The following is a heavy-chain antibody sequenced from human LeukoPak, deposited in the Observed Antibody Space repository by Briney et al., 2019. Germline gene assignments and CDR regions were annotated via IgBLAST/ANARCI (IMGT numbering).Heavy chain of an antibody. J-gene: IGHJ3*02. Sequence: GGSLRLSCAASGFSFSSYAMSWVRQAPGKGLEWVSAISKSGDSTFHADSVKGRFTISRDNSQNTLYVQMNSLRAEDTAVYYCAKDQGYSSAWYSRDGFDMWGQGTMVTVSS. V-gene: IGHV3-23*01. CDR3: AKDQGYSSAWYSRDGFDM. D-gene: IGHD6-19*01. CDR2: ISKSGDST. CDR1: GFSFSSYA.